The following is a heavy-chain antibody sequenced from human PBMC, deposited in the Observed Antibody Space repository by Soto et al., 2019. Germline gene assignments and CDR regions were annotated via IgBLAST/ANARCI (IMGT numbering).Heavy chain of an antibody. V-gene: IGHV4-59*01. Sequence: QVQLQESGPGLVKPSETLSLTCTVPGGSISSYYWSWIRQPPGKGLEWIGYIYYSGSTNYNPSLKSRVTISVDTSKNQFSLKLSSVTAADTAVYYCARDRSITGTTSYYYYGMDVWGQGTTVTVSS. J-gene: IGHJ6*02. CDR2: IYYSGST. D-gene: IGHD1-7*01. CDR3: ARDRSITGTTSYYYYGMDV. CDR1: GGSISSYY.